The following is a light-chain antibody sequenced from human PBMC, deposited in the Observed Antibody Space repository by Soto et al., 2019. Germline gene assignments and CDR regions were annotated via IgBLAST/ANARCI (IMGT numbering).Light chain of an antibody. Sequence: QSALTQPRSVSGSPGQSVTLSCTGTSSDVGGYHYVSWYQHHPGKAPKIIIFDVNKRPSGVPDRFSGSKSGNTASLTISGLQTEDEADYYCCSYAGSYNLVFGGGTKVT. CDR3: CSYAGSYNLV. V-gene: IGLV2-11*01. CDR1: SSDVGGYHY. CDR2: DVN. J-gene: IGLJ1*01.